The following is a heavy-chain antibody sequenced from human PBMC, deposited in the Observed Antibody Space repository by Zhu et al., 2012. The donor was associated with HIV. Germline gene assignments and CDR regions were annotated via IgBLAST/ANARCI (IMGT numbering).Heavy chain of an antibody. J-gene: IGHJ3*02. CDR3: AKLRGTDRFLYSSRPQAYDAFDI. CDR1: GGSISSSSYY. CDR2: IYYSGST. V-gene: IGHV4-39*01. Sequence: QVQLQESGPGLVKPSETLSLTCTVSGGSISSSSYYWGWIRQPPGKGLEWIGSIYYSGSTYYNPSLKSRVTISVDTSKNQFSLKLSSVTAADTAVYYCAKLRGTDRFLYSSRPQAYDAFDIWGQGTSGHRL. D-gene: IGHD6-13*01.